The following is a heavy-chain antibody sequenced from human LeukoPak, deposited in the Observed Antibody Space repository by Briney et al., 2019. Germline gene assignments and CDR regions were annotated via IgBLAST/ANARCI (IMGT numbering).Heavy chain of an antibody. CDR3: AKEYSGSYFAAFDI. CDR2: IWYDGSNK. Sequence: GRSLRLSCAASGFTFSSYGMHWVRQAPGKGLEWVAVIWYDGSNKYYADSVKGRFTISRDNSKNTLYLQMNSLRAEDTAVYYCAKEYSGSYFAAFDIWGQGIMVTVSS. J-gene: IGHJ3*02. D-gene: IGHD1-26*01. V-gene: IGHV3-33*06. CDR1: GFTFSSYG.